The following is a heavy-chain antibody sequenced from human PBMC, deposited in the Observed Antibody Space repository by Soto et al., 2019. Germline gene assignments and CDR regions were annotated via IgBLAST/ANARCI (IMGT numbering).Heavy chain of an antibody. CDR2: IIPISGTA. CDR3: ARSQGSSTSLEIYYYYYYGMDV. D-gene: IGHD2-2*01. Sequence: QVQLVQSGAEVKKPGSSVKVSCKASGGTFSSYAISWVRQAPGQGLEWMGGIIPISGTANYAQKFQGRATITADESTSTVDMELSSLRSEDTAVYLCARSQGSSTSLEIYYYYYYGMDVWGQGTTVTVSS. CDR1: GGTFSSYA. V-gene: IGHV1-69*01. J-gene: IGHJ6*02.